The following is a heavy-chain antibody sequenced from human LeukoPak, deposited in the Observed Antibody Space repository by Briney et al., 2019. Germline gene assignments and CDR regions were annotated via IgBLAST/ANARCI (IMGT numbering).Heavy chain of an antibody. CDR3: AKSPSNYDFWSGYLDY. Sequence: GGSLRLSCAASGFTFSSYAMSWVRQAPGKGLEWVSAISGSGGSTYYADSVKGRFTISRDNSKNTLYLQMNSLRAEDTAVYYCAKSPSNYDFWSGYLDYWGQSTLVTVSS. J-gene: IGHJ4*02. V-gene: IGHV3-23*01. CDR2: ISGSGGST. CDR1: GFTFSSYA. D-gene: IGHD3-3*01.